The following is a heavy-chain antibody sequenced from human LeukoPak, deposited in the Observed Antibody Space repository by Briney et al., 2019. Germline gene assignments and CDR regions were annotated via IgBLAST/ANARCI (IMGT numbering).Heavy chain of an antibody. CDR3: ARRMTRDYFYMDV. V-gene: IGHV3-53*01. J-gene: IGHJ6*03. CDR2: LYSDYST. Sequence: PGGSLRLSCAASGFPVSSYYMSWVRQAPGKGLEWVSVLYSDYSTYYADSVKGRFTISRDNSKNTLYLQMNSLRAEDTAVYYCARRMTRDYFYMDVWGKGTTVTISS. CDR1: GFPVSSYY.